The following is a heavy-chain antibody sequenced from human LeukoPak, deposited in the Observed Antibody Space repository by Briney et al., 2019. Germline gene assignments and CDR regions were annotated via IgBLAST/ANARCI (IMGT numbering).Heavy chain of an antibody. D-gene: IGHD4-17*01. CDR1: RFSLSNFW. CDR3: VRDRSRTTVTRFDS. Sequence: PGGSLRLSCVTPRFSLSNFWMIWVRQAPGKGLEWVANINEDGSEKNYVDSVKGRFTISRDNAKNSLYLQMNSLRAEDTAVYYCVRDRSRTTVTRFDSWGQGTLVTVSS. J-gene: IGHJ4*02. V-gene: IGHV3-7*01. CDR2: INEDGSEK.